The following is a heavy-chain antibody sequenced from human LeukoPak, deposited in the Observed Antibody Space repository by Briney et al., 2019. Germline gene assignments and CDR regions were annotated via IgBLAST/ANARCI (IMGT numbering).Heavy chain of an antibody. CDR1: GYSFTNHW. Sequence: GESLKISCEGSGYSFTNHWIGWVRQMPGKGLEWMGMIYPADSDSRYSPSFQGQVTISADKSINTAYLQWSSLKASDTAMYYCARLTGGYTSGWSGGDYWAQGTLVTVSS. V-gene: IGHV5-51*01. CDR3: ARLTGGYTSGWSGGDY. CDR2: IYPADSDS. J-gene: IGHJ4*02. D-gene: IGHD6-19*01.